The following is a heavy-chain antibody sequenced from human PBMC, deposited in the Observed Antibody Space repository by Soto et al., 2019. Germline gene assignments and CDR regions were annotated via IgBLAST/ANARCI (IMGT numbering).Heavy chain of an antibody. CDR2: ISWNSGSI. J-gene: IGHJ4*02. Sequence: EVQLVESGGGLVQPGRSLRLSCAASGFTFDGYAMHWVRQAPGKGLEWVSGISWNSGSIGYADSVKGRFTISRDNTKNSLYLQMNSLRAEDTALYYCAKDRAGFDYWGQGTLVTVSS. CDR1: GFTFDGYA. V-gene: IGHV3-9*01. CDR3: AKDRAGFDY.